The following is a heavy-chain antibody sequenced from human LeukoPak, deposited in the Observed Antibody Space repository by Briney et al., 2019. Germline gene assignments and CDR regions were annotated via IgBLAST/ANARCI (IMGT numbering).Heavy chain of an antibody. V-gene: IGHV3-30*02. CDR3: AKSGGDAEAGYYYYYYMDV. J-gene: IGHJ6*03. CDR2: IRYDGSNK. D-gene: IGHD6-13*01. Sequence: GGSLRLSCAASGFTFSSYGMHWVRQAPGKGLEWVAFIRYDGSNKYYADSVKGRFTISRDNSKNTLYLQMNSLRAEDTAVYYCAKSGGDAEAGYYYYYYMDVWGKGTTVTISS. CDR1: GFTFSSYG.